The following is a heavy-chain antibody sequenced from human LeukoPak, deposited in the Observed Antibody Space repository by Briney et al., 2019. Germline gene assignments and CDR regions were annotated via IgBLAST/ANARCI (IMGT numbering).Heavy chain of an antibody. CDR2: ISSSGSSI. D-gene: IGHD4-23*01. J-gene: IGHJ4*02. V-gene: IGHV3-48*04. CDR1: GFTFSSYG. Sequence: GGSLRLSCAASGFTFSSYGMHWVRQAPGKGLEWVSYISSSGSSIYYADSVKGRFTISRDNAKNSLYLQMNSLRAEDTAVYYCARAVYGGNVDYWGQGTLVTVSS. CDR3: ARAVYGGNVDY.